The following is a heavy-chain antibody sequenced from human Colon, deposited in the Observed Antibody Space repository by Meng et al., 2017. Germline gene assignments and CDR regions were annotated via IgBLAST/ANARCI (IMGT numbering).Heavy chain of an antibody. CDR1: NGSINSANYY. D-gene: IGHD2-2*01. V-gene: IGHV4-30-4*01. CDR2: IHSSGNT. CDR3: ARNPVIPDARTFDF. J-gene: IGHJ4*02. Sequence: QVQLQESGPGLVQPSQTLSLTCTISNGSINSANYYWNWIRQPPGKGPEWLGYIHSSGNTYYTPSLKSRLAMSLDTSKNQFSLRLTSVTAADTAVYYCARNPVIPDARTFDFWGQGALVTVSS.